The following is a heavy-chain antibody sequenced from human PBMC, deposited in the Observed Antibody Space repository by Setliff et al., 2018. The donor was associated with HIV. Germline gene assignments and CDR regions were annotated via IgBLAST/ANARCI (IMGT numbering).Heavy chain of an antibody. CDR3: ARTDYDSGKSVLDS. CDR2: INAANGHA. V-gene: IGHV1-3*01. CDR1: GFTFSKSA. D-gene: IGHD3-10*01. J-gene: IGHJ5*01. Sequence: AASVKVSCKASGFTFSKSAIHWVRQAPGQRLELMAWINAANGHAKYSQKFQGRVTITRDTSATIAYMELSSLTSEDTALYFCARTDYDSGKSVLDSWGQGTLVNVSS.